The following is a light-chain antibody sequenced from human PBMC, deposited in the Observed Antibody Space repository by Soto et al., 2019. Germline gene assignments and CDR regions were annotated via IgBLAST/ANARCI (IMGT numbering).Light chain of an antibody. V-gene: IGKV3-20*01. Sequence: TVLTQSPGTLSLSPGERATLFCRASRSVSASYLAWYQQKPGQAPRLLIYGASSRATGIPDRFSGSGSGTDFPFTISRLEPEDFAVYYCQQYGSSHPSWTFGQGTKVEIK. J-gene: IGKJ1*01. CDR2: GAS. CDR1: RSVSASY. CDR3: QQYGSSHPSWT.